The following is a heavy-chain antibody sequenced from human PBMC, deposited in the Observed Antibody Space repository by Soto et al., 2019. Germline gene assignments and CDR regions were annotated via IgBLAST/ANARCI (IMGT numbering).Heavy chain of an antibody. CDR2: VYYTGST. CDR3: ARVITYHYGMDV. J-gene: IGHJ6*02. Sequence: SETLSLTCNVSGGSIGSYYWNWLRQPAGKGLEWIGYVYYTGSTNYNPSLEGRATISVDSSKKQVSLNLRSVTAADSATYYCARVITYHYGMDVWGQGITVTVSS. CDR1: GGSIGSYY. V-gene: IGHV4-59*01. D-gene: IGHD3-16*01.